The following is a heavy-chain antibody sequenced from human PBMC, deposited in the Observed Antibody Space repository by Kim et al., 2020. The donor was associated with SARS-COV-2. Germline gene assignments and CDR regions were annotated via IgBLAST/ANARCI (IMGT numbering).Heavy chain of an antibody. V-gene: IGHV3-33*01. CDR3: ARDSWFGESGIDF. J-gene: IGHJ4*02. D-gene: IGHD3-10*01. Sequence: YYADSVKGRFTISRDNSKSTVYMQMDSLRAEDTAVYFCARDSWFGESGIDFWGQGALVTVSS.